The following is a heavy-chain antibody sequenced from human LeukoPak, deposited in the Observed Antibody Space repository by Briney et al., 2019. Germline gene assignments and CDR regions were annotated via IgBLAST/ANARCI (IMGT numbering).Heavy chain of an antibody. CDR3: AASGYSYGGDYFDY. V-gene: IGHV1-58*02. CDR1: GFTFTSSA. D-gene: IGHD5-18*01. J-gene: IGHJ4*02. CDR2: IVVGSGNT. Sequence: ASVKVSCKASGFTFTSSAMQWVRQARGQRLEWIGWIVVGSGNTNYAQKFQERVTITRDMSTSTVYMELSSLRSEDTAVYYCAASGYSYGGDYFDYWGQGTLVTVSS.